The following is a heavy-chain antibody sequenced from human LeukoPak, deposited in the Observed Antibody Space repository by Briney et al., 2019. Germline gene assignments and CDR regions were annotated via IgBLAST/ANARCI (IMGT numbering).Heavy chain of an antibody. D-gene: IGHD5-24*01. Sequence: SVKVSCKASGGTFSSYGISWVRQAPGQGLEWMGGIIPIFGTANYAQKFQGRVTITADESTSTAYMELSSLRSEDTAVYYCASLRRDGYNYGYYYGMDVWGQGTTVTVSS. CDR2: IIPIFGTA. J-gene: IGHJ6*02. V-gene: IGHV1-69*13. CDR3: ASLRRDGYNYGYYYGMDV. CDR1: GGTFSSYG.